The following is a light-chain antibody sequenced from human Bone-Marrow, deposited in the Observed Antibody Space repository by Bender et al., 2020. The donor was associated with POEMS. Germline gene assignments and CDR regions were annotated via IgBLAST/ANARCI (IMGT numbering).Light chain of an antibody. CDR2: EGS. J-gene: IGLJ3*02. CDR1: FSDAGGSAF. Sequence: QTALTQPASVSASPGQSITISCTGTFSDAGGSAFVSWYQQNPDKAPKLMIYEGSKRPSGVSNRFSGSKSGNTASLTISGLQAEDEADYYCSSYTTNPWVFGGGTKLTVL. V-gene: IGLV2-14*01. CDR3: SSYTTNPWV.